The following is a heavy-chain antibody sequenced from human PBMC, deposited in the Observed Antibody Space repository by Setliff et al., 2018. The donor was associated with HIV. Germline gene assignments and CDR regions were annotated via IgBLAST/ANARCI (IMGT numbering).Heavy chain of an antibody. V-gene: IGHV1-3*03. CDR3: ARATNYYDSSNYYMDV. Sequence: GASVKVSCKASGYTFTSYAMHWVRQAPGQRLEWMGWINAGNGNTKYSQEFQGRVTITRDTSASTAYMELSSLRSEDMAVYYCARATNYYDSSNYYMDVWGKGTTVTSP. CDR1: GYTFTSYA. D-gene: IGHD3-22*01. J-gene: IGHJ6*03. CDR2: INAGNGNT.